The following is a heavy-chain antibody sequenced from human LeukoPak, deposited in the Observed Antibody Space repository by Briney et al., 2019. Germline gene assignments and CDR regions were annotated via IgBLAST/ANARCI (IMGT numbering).Heavy chain of an antibody. V-gene: IGHV4-4*02. D-gene: IGHD3-9*01. CDR2: IYHSGST. CDR1: GGSPSSSNW. CDR3: AREGYDILTGYSQHYFDY. J-gene: IGHJ4*02. Sequence: SETLSLTCAVSGGSPSSSNWWSWVRQPPGKGLEWIGEIYHSGSTNYNPSLKSRATISVDKSKNQFSLKLSSVTAADTAVYYCAREGYDILTGYSQHYFDYWGQGTLVTVSS.